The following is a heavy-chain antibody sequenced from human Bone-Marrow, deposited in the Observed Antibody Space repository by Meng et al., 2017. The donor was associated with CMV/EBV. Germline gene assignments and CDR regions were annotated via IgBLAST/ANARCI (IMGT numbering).Heavy chain of an antibody. D-gene: IGHD6-13*01. CDR2: IYYSGST. CDR1: GGSISSSSYY. J-gene: IGHJ4*02. CDR3: ASDRLGIQVDY. Sequence: SETLSLTCTVSGGSISSSSYYWGWIRQPPGKGLEWIGSIYYSGSTYYHPSLKSRVTISVDSSKNRFSLQLSSVTATDSAVYYSASDRLGIQVDYWGQGTLVAVSS. V-gene: IGHV4-39*07.